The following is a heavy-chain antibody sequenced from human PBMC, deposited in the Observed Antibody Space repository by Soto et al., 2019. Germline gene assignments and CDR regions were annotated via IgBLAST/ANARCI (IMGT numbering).Heavy chain of an antibody. D-gene: IGHD3-9*01. V-gene: IGHV3-72*01. CDR1: GFTFSDHY. Sequence: EVQLVESGGGLVQPGGSLRLSCAASGFTFSDHYMDWVRQAPGKGLEWVGRTRNKANSYTTEYAASVKGRFTISRDDSKNSLYQQMNSLKTEDTAVYYCARVGLRYFDLDYWGQGTLVTVSS. J-gene: IGHJ4*02. CDR3: ARVGLRYFDLDY. CDR2: TRNKANSYTT.